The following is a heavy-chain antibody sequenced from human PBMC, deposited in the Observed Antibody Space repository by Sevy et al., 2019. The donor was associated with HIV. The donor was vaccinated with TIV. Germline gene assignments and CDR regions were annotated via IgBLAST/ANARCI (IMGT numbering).Heavy chain of an antibody. J-gene: IGHJ6*02. V-gene: IGHV5-51*01. CDR1: GYSFTSYW. Sequence: GESLKISCRGSGYSFTSYWIGWVRQMPGKGLEWMGILYPGDSDTRYSPSFQGQVTISADKSISTAYLQWSSLKASDTAMYYCASLASDYYYGMDVWGQGTTVIVS. CDR2: LYPGDSDT. CDR3: ASLASDYYYGMDV.